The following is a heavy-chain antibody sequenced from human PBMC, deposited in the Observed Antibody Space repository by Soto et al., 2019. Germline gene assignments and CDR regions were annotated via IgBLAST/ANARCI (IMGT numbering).Heavy chain of an antibody. CDR1: GFTFSRYG. D-gene: IGHD5-12*01. CDR2: IFYDGSRK. V-gene: IGHV3-33*01. CDR3: VREESDNDGNWFDP. Sequence: QVQLVESGGGVVQPGRSLKLSCAASGFTFSRYGRHWVRQAPGKGLEWVAVIFYDGSRKEYAASLKGRFTISRDNSKNTLYLQMNSLRAEDTAMYYCVREESDNDGNWFDPWGQGTLVTVSS. J-gene: IGHJ5*02.